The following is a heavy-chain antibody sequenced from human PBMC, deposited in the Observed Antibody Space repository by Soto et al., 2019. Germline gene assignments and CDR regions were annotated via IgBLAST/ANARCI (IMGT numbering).Heavy chain of an antibody. Sequence: GGSLRLSCAASGFTFSSNSMIWVRQAPGKGLEWVSYIDSTSMHIYYADSVKGRFTITRDNAKKSVYLQMTSLRAEDTAVYYCARLVGAYQHYIDYWGQGTLVTVSS. CDR2: IDSTSMHI. V-gene: IGHV3-21*01. CDR3: ARLVGAYQHYIDY. CDR1: GFTFSSNS. D-gene: IGHD1-26*01. J-gene: IGHJ4*02.